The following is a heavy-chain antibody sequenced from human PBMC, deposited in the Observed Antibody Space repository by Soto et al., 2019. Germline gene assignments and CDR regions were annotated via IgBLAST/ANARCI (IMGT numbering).Heavy chain of an antibody. Sequence: WETLSLTCTVSGGSTSSSSYYWGWIRQPPGKGLEWIGSIYYSGSTYYNPSLKSRVTISVDTSKNQFSLKLSSVTAADTAVYYCARLTVTIGYYYYYMDVWGKGTTVTVSS. CDR2: IYYSGST. D-gene: IGHD4-4*01. J-gene: IGHJ6*03. CDR1: GGSTSSSSYY. V-gene: IGHV4-39*01. CDR3: ARLTVTIGYYYYYMDV.